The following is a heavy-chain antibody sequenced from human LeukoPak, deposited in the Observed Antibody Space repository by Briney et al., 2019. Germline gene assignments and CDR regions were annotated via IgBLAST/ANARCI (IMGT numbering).Heavy chain of an antibody. CDR2: ISYDGSNK. CDR3: ARETGARYQLLFSYGMDV. V-gene: IGHV3-30-3*01. Sequence: GGSLRLSCAASGFTFSSYAMHWVRQAPGKGLEWVAVISYDGSNKYYADSVKGRFTISRDNSKNTLYLQMNSLRAEDTAVYYCARETGARYQLLFSYGMDVWGQGTRPPSP. J-gene: IGHJ6*02. CDR1: GFTFSSYA. D-gene: IGHD2-2*01.